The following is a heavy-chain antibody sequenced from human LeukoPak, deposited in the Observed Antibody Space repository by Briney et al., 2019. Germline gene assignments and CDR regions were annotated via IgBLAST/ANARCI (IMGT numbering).Heavy chain of an antibody. J-gene: IGHJ4*02. V-gene: IGHV1-69*05. CDR2: IIPIFGTA. CDR3: ARDSPLGDYDY. D-gene: IGHD3-16*01. CDR1: GGTFSSYA. Sequence: SVKVSCKASGGTFSSYAISWVRQAPGQGLEWMGGIIPIFGTANYAQKPQGRVTMTTDTSTSTAYMELRSLRSDDTAVYYCARDSPLGDYDYWGQGTLVTVSS.